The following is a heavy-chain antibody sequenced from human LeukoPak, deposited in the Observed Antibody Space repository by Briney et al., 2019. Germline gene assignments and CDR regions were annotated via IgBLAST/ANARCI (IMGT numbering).Heavy chain of an antibody. Sequence: ASVKVSCKASGYTFTSYGISWVRQAPGQGLEWMGWISAYNGNTNYAQKLQGRVTMTTDTSTSTAYMELSSLRSEDTAVYYCATSTVTTAFDYWGQGTLVTVSS. CDR3: ATSTVTTAFDY. V-gene: IGHV1-18*01. CDR2: ISAYNGNT. D-gene: IGHD4-17*01. J-gene: IGHJ4*02. CDR1: GYTFTSYG.